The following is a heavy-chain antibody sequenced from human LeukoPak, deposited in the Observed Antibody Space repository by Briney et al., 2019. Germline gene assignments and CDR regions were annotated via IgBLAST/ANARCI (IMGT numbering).Heavy chain of an antibody. D-gene: IGHD2-15*01. CDR1: GYTFTSYD. V-gene: IGHV1-8*01. Sequence: GASVKVSCKASGYTFTSYDINWVRQATGQGLEWMGWMNPNSGNTGYAQKFQGRVTMTRNTSISTAYMELSSLRSEDTAVYYCARGPHRYRSGGSCVIDYWGQGTLVTVSS. J-gene: IGHJ4*02. CDR3: ARGPHRYRSGGSCVIDY. CDR2: MNPNSGNT.